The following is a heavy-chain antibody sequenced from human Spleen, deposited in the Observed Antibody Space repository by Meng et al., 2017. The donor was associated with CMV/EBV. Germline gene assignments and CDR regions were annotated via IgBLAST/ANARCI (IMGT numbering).Heavy chain of an antibody. Sequence: SCAASGFSFGDFGMHWVRQAPGKGLEWVAFIRSAGGNEYYADSVRGRFTISRDKSKNTLYLQMNSLRPEDTAVYYCARAHLTTSLHPWGQGTLVTVSS. CDR1: GFSFGDFG. CDR3: ARAHLTTSLHP. J-gene: IGHJ5*02. CDR2: IRSAGGNE. V-gene: IGHV3-30*02. D-gene: IGHD1-1*01.